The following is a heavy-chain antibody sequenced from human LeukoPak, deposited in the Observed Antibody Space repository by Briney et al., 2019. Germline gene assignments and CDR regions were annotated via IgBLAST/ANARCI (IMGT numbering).Heavy chain of an antibody. V-gene: IGHV3-33*01. CDR1: VFTFSSYG. Sequence: PGRSLRLSCAASVFTFSSYGMHGVRQAPGKGLEWLAVIWYDGSNIYYADSVKGRFAISRDNSKNTLYLQMNILRAEDTAVYYCARARNNYDSSSYTALDYWGQGTLVTVSS. J-gene: IGHJ4*02. CDR3: ARARNNYDSSSYTALDY. D-gene: IGHD3-22*01. CDR2: IWYDGSNI.